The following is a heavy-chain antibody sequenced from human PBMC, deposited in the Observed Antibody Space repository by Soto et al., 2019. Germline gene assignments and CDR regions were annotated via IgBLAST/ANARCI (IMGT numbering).Heavy chain of an antibody. CDR3: ARHARKDEYYFDY. CDR1: GGSISSSSYY. Sequence: QLQLQESGPGLVKPSETLSLTCTVSGGSISSSSYYWGWIRQPPGKGLEWIGSIYYSGSTYYNPSLKSRVTISVDTSKNQFSLKLSSVTAADTAVYYCARHARKDEYYFDYWGQGTLVTVSS. D-gene: IGHD6-6*01. V-gene: IGHV4-39*01. J-gene: IGHJ4*02. CDR2: IYYSGST.